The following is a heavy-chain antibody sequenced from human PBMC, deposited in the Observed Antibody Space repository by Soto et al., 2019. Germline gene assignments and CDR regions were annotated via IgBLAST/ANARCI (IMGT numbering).Heavy chain of an antibody. V-gene: IGHV4-39*01. CDR1: GGSISSSSYY. J-gene: IGHJ3*02. Sequence: SETLSLTCTVSGGSISSSSYYWGWIRHPPGKGLEWIGSIYYSGSTYYNPSLKSRVTISVDTSKNQFSLKLSSVTAADTAVYYCARHSTDYYDSSGYPNDAFDIWGQGTMVTVSS. CDR3: ARHSTDYYDSSGYPNDAFDI. D-gene: IGHD3-22*01. CDR2: IYYSGST.